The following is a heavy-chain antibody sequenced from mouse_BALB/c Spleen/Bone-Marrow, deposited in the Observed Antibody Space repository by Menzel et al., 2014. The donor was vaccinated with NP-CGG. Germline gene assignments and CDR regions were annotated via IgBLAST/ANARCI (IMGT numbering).Heavy chain of an antibody. Sequence: VRLQQSGPGLVAPSQSLSITCTVSGFSLTSYGVHWVRQPPGKVLEWLGAIWADGSTNYNSALMTRLSISKDNSKSQVFLKMNSLQTEDTAMYYCARGSYYEGAMDYWGQGTSVTVSS. V-gene: IGHV2-9*02. J-gene: IGHJ4*01. CDR3: ARGSYYEGAMDY. D-gene: IGHD1-1*01. CDR1: GFSLTSYG. CDR2: IWADGST.